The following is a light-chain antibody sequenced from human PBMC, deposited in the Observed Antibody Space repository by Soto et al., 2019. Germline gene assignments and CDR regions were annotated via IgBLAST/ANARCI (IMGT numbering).Light chain of an antibody. J-gene: IGKJ1*01. CDR2: DAS. CDR3: QQYTTYSLT. Sequence: DIQMTQSPSTLSASVGARVPITCRARQSISSWLAWYQQRPGKAPKLLIYDASNLGSGVPSRLSGSGSGTGFTLTISSLQSDDFATYYCQQYTTYSLTFGQGTKVDI. V-gene: IGKV1-5*01. CDR1: QSISSW.